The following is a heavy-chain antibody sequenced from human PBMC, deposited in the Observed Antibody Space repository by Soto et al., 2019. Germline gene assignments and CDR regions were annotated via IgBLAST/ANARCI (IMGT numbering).Heavy chain of an antibody. CDR2: IDWDDDK. CDR3: APSYSAWTFDY. J-gene: IGHJ4*02. Sequence: SGPTLVNPTQTLTLTCTFSGFSLSTRGMRVSWIRQPPGKALEWLARIDWDDDKFYSTSLKTRLTISKDTSKNQVVLTMTNMDPVDTATYYCAPSYSAWTFDYWGQGTLDTASS. D-gene: IGHD2-21*01. CDR1: GFSLSTRGMR. V-gene: IGHV2-70*04.